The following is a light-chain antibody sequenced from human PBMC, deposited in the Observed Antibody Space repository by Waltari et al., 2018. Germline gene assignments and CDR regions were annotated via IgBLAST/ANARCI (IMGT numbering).Light chain of an antibody. Sequence: SYVLTQSSSVSVAPGETASITCGGDNIGNKSVHWYQQKSGQAPVLVIYDDSGRPSGIPERFSGSNSGNTATLTISRVEAGDEADYYCQVWDSSSDRVFGGETKLTVL. CDR3: QVWDSSSDRV. V-gene: IGLV3-21*04. CDR1: NIGNKS. J-gene: IGLJ3*02. CDR2: DDS.